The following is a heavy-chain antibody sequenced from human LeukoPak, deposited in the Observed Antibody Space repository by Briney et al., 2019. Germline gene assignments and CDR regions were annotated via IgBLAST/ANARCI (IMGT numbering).Heavy chain of an antibody. V-gene: IGHV1-46*01. J-gene: IGHJ5*02. D-gene: IGHD6-6*01. CDR3: AIVPKTGMPAIT. CDR1: GYTFTSYY. Sequence: GASVKVSFKASGYTFTSYYMHWVRQAPGQGLEWMGMIIPLLTRPNYAKKFQGTVTITADESADTAYMEVSRLTSEDTAVFFCAIVPKTGMPAITWGPGTLVSVSS. CDR2: IIPLLTRP.